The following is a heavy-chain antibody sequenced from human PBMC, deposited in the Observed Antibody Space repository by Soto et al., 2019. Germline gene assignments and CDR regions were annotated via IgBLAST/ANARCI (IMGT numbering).Heavy chain of an antibody. D-gene: IGHD5-18*01. CDR3: ARDGPDTAMVTGWFDP. J-gene: IGHJ5*02. CDR1: GGSISSGDYY. Sequence: QVQLQESGPGLVKPSQTLSLTCTVSGGSISSGDYYWSWIRQPPGKGLEWIGYIYYSGSTYYNPSIKSRVTISVDTSKNQFSLKLSSVTAADTAVYYCARDGPDTAMVTGWFDPWGQGTLVTVSS. V-gene: IGHV4-30-4*01. CDR2: IYYSGST.